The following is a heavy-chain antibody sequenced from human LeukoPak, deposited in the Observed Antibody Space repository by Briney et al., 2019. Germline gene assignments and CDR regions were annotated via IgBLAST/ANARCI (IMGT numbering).Heavy chain of an antibody. CDR3: AKYMGSSVHYNSVDY. D-gene: IGHD3-22*01. Sequence: PGGSLRLSCAASGFTFSSYAMSWVRQAPGKGLEWVSVISSSGGSTYYADSVKGRFTISRDNSKNTLYLQMNSLRAEDTAVYYCAKYMGSSVHYNSVDYWGQGTLVTVSS. V-gene: IGHV3-23*01. CDR1: GFTFSSYA. CDR2: ISSSGGST. J-gene: IGHJ4*02.